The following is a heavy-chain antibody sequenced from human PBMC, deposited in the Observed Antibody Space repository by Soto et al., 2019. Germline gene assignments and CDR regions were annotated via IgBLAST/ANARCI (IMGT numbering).Heavy chain of an antibody. CDR3: AKDRYTIKSCPGY. CDR1: GFTFSSYA. CDR2: VSYDGSNK. J-gene: IGHJ4*02. V-gene: IGHV3-30-3*01. Sequence: VGSLRLSCAASGFTFSSYAMHWVRQPPGKGLEWVAVVSYDGSNKYYADSVKGRFTISRDNSKNTLYLQMNSLRAEDTAVYYCAKDRYTIKSCPGYWGQGTLVTVSS. D-gene: IGHD3-16*02.